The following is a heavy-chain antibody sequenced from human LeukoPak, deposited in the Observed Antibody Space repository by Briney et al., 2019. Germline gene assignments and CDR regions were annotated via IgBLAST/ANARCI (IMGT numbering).Heavy chain of an antibody. J-gene: IGHJ6*03. CDR2: ISGSSKYI. D-gene: IGHD3-3*01. CDR1: GFTFSGYW. CDR3: ARDSGNRFLEWLISYYMDV. Sequence: GGSLRLSCAASGFTFSGYWMSWVRQAPGKGLEWVSSISGSSKYIYYADSVKGRFTISRDNAKNSLYLQMNSLRAEDTAVYYCARDSGNRFLEWLISYYMDVWGKGTTVTVSS. V-gene: IGHV3-21*06.